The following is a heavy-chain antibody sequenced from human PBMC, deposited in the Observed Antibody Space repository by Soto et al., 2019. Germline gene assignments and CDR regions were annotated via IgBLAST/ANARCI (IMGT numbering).Heavy chain of an antibody. D-gene: IGHD1-1*01. CDR1: GFTFNMYA. V-gene: IGHV3-23*01. CDR3: ARTITGYFWAGAY. CDR2: IGGSGTNT. Sequence: LRLSCAASGFTFNMYAMSWVRQAPGKGLEWVSGIGGSGTNTYYADFVKGRFTISRDNSKNTLYLQMDSLRAEDTAIYYCARTITGYFWAGAYWGQGTLVSVSS. J-gene: IGHJ4*02.